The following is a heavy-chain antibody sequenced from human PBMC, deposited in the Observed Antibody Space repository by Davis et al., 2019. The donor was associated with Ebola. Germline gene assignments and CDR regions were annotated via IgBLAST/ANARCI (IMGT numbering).Heavy chain of an antibody. CDR1: GGSISSSNW. CDR2: IYHSGST. D-gene: IGHD5-24*01. V-gene: IGHV4-4*02. Sequence: MPGGSLRLSCAVSGGSISSSNWWSWVRQPPGKGLEWIGEIYHSGSTNYNPSLKSRVTISVDKSKNQFSLKLSSVTAADTAVYYCARDQGWLQLEAFDYWGQGTLVTVSS. J-gene: IGHJ4*02. CDR3: ARDQGWLQLEAFDY.